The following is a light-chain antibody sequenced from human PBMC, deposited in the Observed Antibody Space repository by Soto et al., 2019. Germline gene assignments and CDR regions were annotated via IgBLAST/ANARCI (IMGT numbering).Light chain of an antibody. J-gene: IGLJ1*01. CDR1: SSDVGGYNY. CDR2: EVS. CDR3: SSYTSSSIDYV. V-gene: IGLV2-14*01. Sequence: QSVLTQPASVSGSPGQSITISCTGTSSDVGGYNYVSWYQQHLGKASKLMIYEVSNRPSGVSNRFSGSKSGNTASLTISGLQAEDEADYYCSSYTSSSIDYVFGTGTKLTVL.